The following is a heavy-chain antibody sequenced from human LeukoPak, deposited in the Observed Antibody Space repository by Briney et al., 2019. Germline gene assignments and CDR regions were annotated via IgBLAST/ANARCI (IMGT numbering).Heavy chain of an antibody. D-gene: IGHD5-24*01. CDR2: ISYSGIT. CDR3: ARGDGYNPL. Sequence: SETLSLTCTVSGGSISGYYWSWIRQPPGKGLEWLGYISYSGITNYNPSLKSRVTISVDTSKNQFSLKLTSVAAADTAVYYCARGDGYNPLRGQGTLVTVSS. V-gene: IGHV4-59*01. J-gene: IGHJ4*02. CDR1: GGSISGYY.